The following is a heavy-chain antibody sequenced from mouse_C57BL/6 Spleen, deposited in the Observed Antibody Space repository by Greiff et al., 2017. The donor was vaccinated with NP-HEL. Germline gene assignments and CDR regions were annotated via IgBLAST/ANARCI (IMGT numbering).Heavy chain of an antibody. Sequence: VQLQQPGAELVKPGSSVKMSCKASGYTFTSYWITWVKQRPGQGLEWIGDIYPGSGSTNYNEKFKSKATLTVDTSSSTAYMQLSSLTSEDSAVYYCANSNYGVIMDYWGQGTSVTVSS. CDR1: GYTFTSYW. V-gene: IGHV1-55*01. D-gene: IGHD2-5*01. J-gene: IGHJ4*01. CDR2: IYPGSGST. CDR3: ANSNYGVIMDY.